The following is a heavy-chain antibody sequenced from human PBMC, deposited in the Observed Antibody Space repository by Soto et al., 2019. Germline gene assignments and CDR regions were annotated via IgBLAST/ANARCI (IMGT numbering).Heavy chain of an antibody. Sequence: DVHLLESGGHLVQPGGSLRLSCAASGFTFSSYAMSWVRQAPGKGLEWVSSVSAGGDMTYYSDSVKGRFTISRDISNNALFLQMNSLRIEDTALYYCARGDRGGSGSPASYYYSGLDVWGQGTTVTVS. V-gene: IGHV3-23*01. CDR3: ARGDRGGSGSPASYYYSGLDV. J-gene: IGHJ6*02. CDR2: VSAGGDMT. CDR1: GFTFSSYA. D-gene: IGHD3-10*01.